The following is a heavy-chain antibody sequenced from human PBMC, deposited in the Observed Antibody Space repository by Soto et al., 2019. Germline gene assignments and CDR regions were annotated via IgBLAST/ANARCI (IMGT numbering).Heavy chain of an antibody. J-gene: IGHJ6*02. Sequence: ASVKVSCTASGYTFTSYGISWVRQAPGQGLEWMGWISAYNGNTNYAQKLQGRVTMTTDTSTSTAYMELRSLRSDDTAVYYCARAPKMVTLYSYYGMDGWGQGTTVTV. D-gene: IGHD5-18*01. CDR1: GYTFTSYG. CDR3: ARAPKMVTLYSYYGMDG. CDR2: ISAYNGNT. V-gene: IGHV1-18*01.